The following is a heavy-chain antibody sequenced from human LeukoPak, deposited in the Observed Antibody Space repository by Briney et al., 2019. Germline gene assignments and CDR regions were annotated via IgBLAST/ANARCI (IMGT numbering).Heavy chain of an antibody. CDR1: GFSFSSYA. CDR3: ARTTVTKFDY. J-gene: IGHJ4*02. Sequence: GGSLRLSCTVSGFSFSSYAVYWVRQAPGKGLEWVSYISSSGSTRYYADSVRGRFTISRDNAKNSLYLQMNSLRAEDTAVYYCARTTVTKFDYWGQGTLVTVSS. CDR2: ISSSGSTR. D-gene: IGHD4-17*01. V-gene: IGHV3-48*03.